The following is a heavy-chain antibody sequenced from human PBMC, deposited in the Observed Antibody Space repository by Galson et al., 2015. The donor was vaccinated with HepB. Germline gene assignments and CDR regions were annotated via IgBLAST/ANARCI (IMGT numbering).Heavy chain of an antibody. V-gene: IGHV3-30*04. J-gene: IGHJ4*02. CDR2: ISYDGSNK. CDR3: AKSVGYGSGSYYDY. D-gene: IGHD3-10*01. CDR1: GFTFSSYA. Sequence: SLRLSCAASGFTFSSYAMHWVRQAPGKGLEWVAVISYDGSNKYYADSVKGRFTISRDNSRNTLYLQMNSLRAEDTAVYYCAKSVGYGSGSYYDYWGQGTLVTVSS.